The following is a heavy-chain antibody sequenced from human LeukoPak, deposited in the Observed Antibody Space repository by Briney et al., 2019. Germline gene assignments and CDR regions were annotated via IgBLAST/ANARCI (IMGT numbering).Heavy chain of an antibody. CDR2: ISDDAGST. D-gene: IGHD2-15*01. J-gene: IGHJ4*02. V-gene: IGHV3-23*01. CDR1: GFTFSTYA. CDR3: ATVATLDH. Sequence: QAGGSLRLSCAASGFTFSTYAMSWVRQAPGKSLEWVSAISDDAGSTYYADSVKGRFTISRDNSKNTLYLQMNSLRAEDTAVYYCATVATLDHWGQGTQVTVSS.